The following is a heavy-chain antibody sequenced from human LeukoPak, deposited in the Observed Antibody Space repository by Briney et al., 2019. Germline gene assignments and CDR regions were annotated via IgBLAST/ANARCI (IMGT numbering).Heavy chain of an antibody. Sequence: ASETLSLTCAVYGGSFSGYYWSWIRQPPGKGLEWIGEINHSGSTNYNPSLKSRVTISVDTSKNQFSLKLSSVTAADTAVYYCARGRARYYYDSSGYYAFDYWGQGTLVTVSS. J-gene: IGHJ4*02. CDR2: INHSGST. CDR1: GGSFSGYY. V-gene: IGHV4-34*01. CDR3: ARGRARYYYDSSGYYAFDY. D-gene: IGHD3-22*01.